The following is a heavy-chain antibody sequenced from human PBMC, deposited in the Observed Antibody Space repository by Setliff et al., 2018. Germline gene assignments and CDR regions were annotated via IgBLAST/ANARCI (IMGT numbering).Heavy chain of an antibody. CDR3: AREGGSSGYRVYYFDY. Sequence: PSETLSLTCTVSGYSISSGCYWGWIRQPPGKGLEWIGNMYHSGSVYYNPSLKSRVTISVDTSKNQFSLKLSSVTAADTAVYYCAREGGSSGYRVYYFDYWGQGTLVTVSS. D-gene: IGHD3-22*01. CDR1: GYSISSGCY. V-gene: IGHV4-38-2*02. J-gene: IGHJ4*02. CDR2: MYHSGSV.